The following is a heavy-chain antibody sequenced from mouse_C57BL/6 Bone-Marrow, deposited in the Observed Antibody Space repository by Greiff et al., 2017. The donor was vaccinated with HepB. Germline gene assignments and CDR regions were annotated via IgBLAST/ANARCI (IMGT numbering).Heavy chain of an antibody. CDR1: GYTFTAYE. CDR3: TFLLRRV. V-gene: IGHV1-15*01. D-gene: IGHD1-2*01. J-gene: IGHJ1*03. CDR2: IDPETGGT. Sequence: QVQLKQSGAELVRPGASVTLSCKASGYTFTAYEMNWVKQTPVHGLEWIGAIDPETGGTAYNQKFKGKAILTADKSSRTAYMELRGRTSEDSAVYFCTFLLRRVGGTGRTVTVSA.